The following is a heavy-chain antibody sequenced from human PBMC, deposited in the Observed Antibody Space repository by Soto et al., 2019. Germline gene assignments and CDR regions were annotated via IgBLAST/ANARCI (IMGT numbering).Heavy chain of an antibody. Sequence: SETLSLTCTVSSGSISGYYWSWIRQPPGKGLEWIGSIYFSGTTYYNPSLKSRVTMSVDTSKIQFSLNLSSVTAADTAVYYCARQASYDFWDGRFYYNYYMDVWGKGTPVTVSS. D-gene: IGHD3-3*01. CDR2: IYFSGTT. V-gene: IGHV4-59*08. CDR1: SGSISGYY. J-gene: IGHJ6*03. CDR3: ARQASYDFWDGRFYYNYYMDV.